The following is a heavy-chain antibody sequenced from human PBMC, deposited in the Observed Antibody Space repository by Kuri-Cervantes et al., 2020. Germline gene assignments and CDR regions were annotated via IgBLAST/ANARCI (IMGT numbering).Heavy chain of an antibody. CDR2: IGTDGTSC. D-gene: IGHD6-19*01. CDR1: GFTLSSYW. Sequence: GESLKISCAASGFTLSSYWMHWVRQAPGKGLEWVSRIGTDGTSCSYADSVKGRFNISRDNSKNTLYLQMNSLRAKDTDVYYCASAMAGMGRNYFDYWGQGTLVTVSS. CDR3: ASAMAGMGRNYFDY. J-gene: IGHJ4*02. V-gene: IGHV3-74*01.